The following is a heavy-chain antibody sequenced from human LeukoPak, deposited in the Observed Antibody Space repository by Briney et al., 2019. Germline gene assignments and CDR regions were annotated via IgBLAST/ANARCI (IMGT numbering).Heavy chain of an antibody. J-gene: IGHJ3*02. Sequence: ASVKVSCKASGYTFTGYYMHWVRQAPGQGLEWMGWINPNSGGTNYAQKFQGRVTITADKSTSTAYMELSSLRSEDTAVYYCARAHSFYAFDIWGQGTMVTVSS. CDR3: ARAHSFYAFDI. CDR1: GYTFTGYY. V-gene: IGHV1-2*02. CDR2: INPNSGGT. D-gene: IGHD5/OR15-5a*01.